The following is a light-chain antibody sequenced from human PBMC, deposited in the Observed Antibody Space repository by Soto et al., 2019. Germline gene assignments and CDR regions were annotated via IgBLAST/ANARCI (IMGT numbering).Light chain of an antibody. CDR2: GAS. V-gene: IGKV3-11*01. J-gene: IGKJ3*01. CDR1: QSVSRY. Sequence: EIVLTHSPATLSLSAWERATLFFRSSQSVSRYLAWYQQRPGQAPRLLIHGASNRANGIPARFSGSASGTDFTLTISSLEPEDFAVYYCQQRSTWPFTFGPGTKVD. CDR3: QQRSTWPFT.